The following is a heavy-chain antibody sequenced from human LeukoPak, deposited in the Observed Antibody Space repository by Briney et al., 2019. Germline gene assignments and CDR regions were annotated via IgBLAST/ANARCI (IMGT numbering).Heavy chain of an antibody. CDR3: ARAKLWETFDY. D-gene: IGHD3-10*01. J-gene: IGHJ4*02. V-gene: IGHV4-59*01. Sequence: SETLSLTCTVSGGSISSYYWSWIRQPPGKGLEWIGYIFCSGTTNYNPSLKSRITISLDTSKNQFSLKLSSMTAADTAVYYCARAKLWETFDYWGQGTLVTVSS. CDR1: GGSISSYY. CDR2: IFCSGTT.